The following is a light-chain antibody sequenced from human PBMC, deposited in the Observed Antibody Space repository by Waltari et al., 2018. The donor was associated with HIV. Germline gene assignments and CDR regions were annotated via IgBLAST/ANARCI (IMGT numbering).Light chain of an antibody. Sequence: EIVMTQSPATLSVSPGERATLSCRARQSVSSNLAWYQQKPGQAPRLHIYGASTRATGIPARFSGSGSGTEFTLTISSLQSEDFAVYYCQQYNNCPLTFGGGTKVEIK. CDR3: QQYNNCPLT. J-gene: IGKJ4*01. CDR2: GAS. V-gene: IGKV3-15*01. CDR1: QSVSSN.